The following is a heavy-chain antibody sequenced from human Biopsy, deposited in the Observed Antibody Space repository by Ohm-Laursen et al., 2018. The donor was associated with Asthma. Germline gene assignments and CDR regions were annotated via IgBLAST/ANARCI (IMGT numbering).Heavy chain of an antibody. V-gene: IGHV3-30*03. CDR3: ARESSVAGSSDFDY. Sequence: SLRLSCSATGFTFSSYGMHWVRQAPGKGLEWVAVISYDGSNKYYADSVKGRFTISRDNSKNTLYLQMNSLRAEDTAVYYCARESSVAGSSDFDYWGQGTLVTVSS. CDR1: GFTFSSYG. J-gene: IGHJ4*02. D-gene: IGHD6-19*01. CDR2: ISYDGSNK.